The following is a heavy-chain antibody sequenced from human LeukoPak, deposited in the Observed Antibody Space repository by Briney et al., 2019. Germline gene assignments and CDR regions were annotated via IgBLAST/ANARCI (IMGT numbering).Heavy chain of an antibody. J-gene: IGHJ3*02. V-gene: IGHV4-31*03. D-gene: IGHD3-22*01. CDR3: ARGKYYYDSSGYYFPDAFDI. CDR1: GGSISNGGYY. CDR2: IYYSGNT. Sequence: SETLSLTCTVSGGSISNGGYYWGWIRQHPGKGLEWIGYIYYSGNTYYNPSLKSRVIISVDTSKIQFSLKLSSVTAADTAVYYCARGKYYYDSSGYYFPDAFDIWGQGTMVTVSS.